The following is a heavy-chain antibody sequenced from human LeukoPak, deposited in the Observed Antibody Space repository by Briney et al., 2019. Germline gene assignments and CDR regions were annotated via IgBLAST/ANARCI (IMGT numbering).Heavy chain of an antibody. D-gene: IGHD1-26*01. J-gene: IGHJ4*02. Sequence: SETLSLSCTVSGASISSGGYSGYYWTWIRQHPGKGLEWIGYIYYSGSTYYNPSLKSRVTISLDTSKNQFSLNLNSGTAADTAVYYCARDRGSYSLDYWGQGTLVTVSS. CDR3: ARDRGSYSLDY. CDR2: IYYSGST. V-gene: IGHV4-31*03. CDR1: GASISSGGYSGYY.